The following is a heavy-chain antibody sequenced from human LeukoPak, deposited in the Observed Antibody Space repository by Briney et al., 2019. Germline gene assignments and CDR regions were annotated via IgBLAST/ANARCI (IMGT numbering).Heavy chain of an antibody. D-gene: IGHD1-1*01. J-gene: IGHJ3*02. Sequence: VASVKVSCKASGYIFSKYDISWVRQAPGQGLEWMGWISVHNGNPNYAQKFQGRVTMTEDTSTDTAYMELSSLRSEDTAVYYCATLGAGTTGIYDAFDIWGQGTMVTVSS. CDR1: GYIFSKYD. CDR3: ATLGAGTTGIYDAFDI. V-gene: IGHV1-18*01. CDR2: ISVHNGNP.